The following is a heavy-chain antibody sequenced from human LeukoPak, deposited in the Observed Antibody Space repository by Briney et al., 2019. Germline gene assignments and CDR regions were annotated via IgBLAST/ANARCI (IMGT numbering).Heavy chain of an antibody. CDR1: GFTFSSYG. Sequence: GGSLRLSCAASGFTFSSYGMHWVRQAPGKGLEWVAFIRYDGSNQYYADSVKGRFTISRENAKNTMYLQMNSLRAEDTAVYYCARATYYYDSSGYRAVYYFDYWGQGTLVTVSS. CDR2: IRYDGSNQ. J-gene: IGHJ4*02. D-gene: IGHD3-22*01. CDR3: ARATYYYDSSGYRAVYYFDY. V-gene: IGHV3-30*02.